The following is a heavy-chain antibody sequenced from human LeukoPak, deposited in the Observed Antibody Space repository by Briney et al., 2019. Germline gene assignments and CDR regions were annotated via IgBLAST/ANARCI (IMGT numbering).Heavy chain of an antibody. Sequence: GGSLRLSCAASGFTFSSYEMNWVRQAPGKGLEWVSYISSSGSTIYYADSVKGRFTISRDNAKNSLYLQMNSLRAEDTAVYYCAREASSGILVLYFDYGGQGTLVTVSS. D-gene: IGHD3-22*01. V-gene: IGHV3-48*03. J-gene: IGHJ4*02. CDR3: AREASSGILVLYFDY. CDR2: ISSSGSTI. CDR1: GFTFSSYE.